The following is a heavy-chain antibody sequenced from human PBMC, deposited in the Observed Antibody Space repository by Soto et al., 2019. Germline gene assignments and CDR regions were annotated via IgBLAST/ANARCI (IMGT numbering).Heavy chain of an antibody. D-gene: IGHD3-10*01. J-gene: IGHJ6*03. Sequence: WTWIRQPPGKGLEWIGEINDSGSANHNPSFKSRVIISVDTSKNQFSLRLNSVTAADTAVYYCAGLRGYYYYIDVWGKGTTVTVSS. CDR3: AGLRGYYYYIDV. CDR2: INDSGSA. V-gene: IGHV4-34*01.